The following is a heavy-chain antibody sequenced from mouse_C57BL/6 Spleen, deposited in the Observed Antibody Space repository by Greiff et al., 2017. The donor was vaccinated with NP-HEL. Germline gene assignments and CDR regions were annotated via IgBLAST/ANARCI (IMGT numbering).Heavy chain of an antibody. Sequence: EVKLQESGPELVKPGASVKISCMASGYSFTDYNMNWVKQSNGKSLEWIGVINPNYGTTSYNQKFKGKATLTVDQSSSTAYMQLNSLTSEDSAVYYCARQNYGSSPYWYFDVWGTGTTVTVSS. CDR2: INPNYGTT. CDR1: GYSFTDYN. V-gene: IGHV1-39*01. D-gene: IGHD1-1*01. J-gene: IGHJ1*03. CDR3: ARQNYGSSPYWYFDV.